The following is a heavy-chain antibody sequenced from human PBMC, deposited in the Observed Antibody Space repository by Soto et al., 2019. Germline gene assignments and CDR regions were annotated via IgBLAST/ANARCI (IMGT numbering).Heavy chain of an antibody. J-gene: IGHJ6*04. CDR2: IKEDGNEK. V-gene: IGHV3-7*03. Sequence: GGSLRLSCTASGFPFNNYYMTWVRQASGKGLEWVASIKEDGNEKYYADSVKGRFTISRDNAKNSLSLQMNSLGAEDTAVYFCTRGAGGWNYYYAMDAWGSRATFTVSS. CDR3: TRGAGGWNYYYAMDA. CDR1: GFPFNNYY. D-gene: IGHD6-19*01.